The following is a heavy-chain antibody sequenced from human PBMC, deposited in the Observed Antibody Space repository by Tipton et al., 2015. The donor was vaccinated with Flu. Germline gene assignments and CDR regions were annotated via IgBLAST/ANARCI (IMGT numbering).Heavy chain of an antibody. CDR2: IYPGDSDT. J-gene: IGHJ3*02. CDR1: GYSFTSYW. V-gene: IGHV5-51*01. D-gene: IGHD1-26*01. CDR3: GRRGDRFSGIYAFDI. Sequence: VQLVQSGAEVKKPGGSLKISCKGSGYSFTSYWIGWVRQMPGKGLEWMGIIYPGDSDTRYSPSFQGQVTISADKSISTAYLQWKSLKASDTAMYYCGRRGDRFSGIYAFDIWGQGTMVAVSS.